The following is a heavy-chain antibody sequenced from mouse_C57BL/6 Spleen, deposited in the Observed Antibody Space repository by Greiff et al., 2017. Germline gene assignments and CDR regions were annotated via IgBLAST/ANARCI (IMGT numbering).Heavy chain of an antibody. CDR2: INPSTGGT. J-gene: IGHJ3*01. CDR1: GYSFTGYY. V-gene: IGHV1-42*01. Sequence: SGPELVKPGASVKISCKASGYSFTGYYMNWVKQSPAKSLEWIGEINPSTGGTTYNQKFKAKATLTVDKSSSTAYMQLKSLTSEDSAVYYCARGGTYWGQGTLVTVSA. CDR3: ARGGTY.